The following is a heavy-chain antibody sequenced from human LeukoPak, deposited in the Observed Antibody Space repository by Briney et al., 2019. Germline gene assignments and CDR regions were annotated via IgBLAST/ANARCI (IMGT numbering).Heavy chain of an antibody. CDR2: ISISGST. Sequence: SETLSLTCTVSGGFISSYFWSWIRQPAWKGLEWIGRISISGSTKYNPSLKSRVTMSVDTSKNQFSLKLSSVTAADTAVYYCAREANAFDIWGQGTMVTVSS. CDR3: AREANAFDI. J-gene: IGHJ3*02. CDR1: GGFISSYF. V-gene: IGHV4-4*07.